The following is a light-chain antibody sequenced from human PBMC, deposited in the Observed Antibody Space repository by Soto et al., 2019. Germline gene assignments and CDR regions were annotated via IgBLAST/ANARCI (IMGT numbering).Light chain of an antibody. V-gene: IGKV3-11*01. CDR1: QTIVNY. CDR3: QQYNSYSYT. Sequence: EIVLTQSPATLSLSPGDRATLSCRASQTIVNYLAWYQQKPGQAPRLLLYDASTRATGIPARFSGRGSGTDFTLTISSLEPDDFATYYCQQYNSYSYTFGQGTKLEIK. CDR2: DAS. J-gene: IGKJ2*01.